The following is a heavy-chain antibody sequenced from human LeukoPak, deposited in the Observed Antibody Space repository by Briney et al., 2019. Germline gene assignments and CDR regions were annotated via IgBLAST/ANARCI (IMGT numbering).Heavy chain of an antibody. CDR3: ARAIRYQLLSDY. D-gene: IGHD2-2*01. J-gene: IGHJ4*02. CDR2: MNPNSANT. V-gene: IGHV1-8*03. CDR1: GYTFSTYD. Sequence: APVKVSCKTSGYTFSTYDINWLRQAAGQGLEWMGWMNPNSANTGFAQKFQGRAAITRDTSTATAYLELSGLTSEDTAVYYCARAIRYQLLSDYWGQGTLVTVSS.